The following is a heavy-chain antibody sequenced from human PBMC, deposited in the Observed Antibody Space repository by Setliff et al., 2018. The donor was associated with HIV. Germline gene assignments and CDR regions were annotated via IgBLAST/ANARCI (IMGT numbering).Heavy chain of an antibody. CDR2: ISPNTGDT. J-gene: IGHJ5*02. V-gene: IGHV1-2*02. D-gene: IGHD3-10*01. CDR1: GYPFTAYF. CDR3: ARGGYYTSGTWFDP. Sequence: ASVKVSCKTAGYPFTAYFLQWVRQAPGQGLEWIGWISPNTGDTGIALKFQGRVTMTRDTSTSTTYLELDRLTSDDTAIYYCARGGYYTSGTWFDPWGQGTLVTVSS.